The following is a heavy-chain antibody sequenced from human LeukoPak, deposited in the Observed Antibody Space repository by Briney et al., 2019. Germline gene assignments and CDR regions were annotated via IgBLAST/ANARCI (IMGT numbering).Heavy chain of an antibody. CDR2: VYSGDSET. D-gene: IGHD2-2*01. Sequence: GESLKISCQCSGYRLTSYWIGWVRQMPGKGLEWMGIVYSGDSETRYSPSFQGQVTISVDKSITTAYLQWSSLKASDTAMYYCARGNHCGSTSCALDYWGQGTLVTVSS. CDR3: ARGNHCGSTSCALDY. CDR1: GYRLTSYW. V-gene: IGHV5-51*01. J-gene: IGHJ4*02.